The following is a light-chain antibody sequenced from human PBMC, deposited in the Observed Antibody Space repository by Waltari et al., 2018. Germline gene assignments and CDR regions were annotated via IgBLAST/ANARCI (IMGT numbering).Light chain of an antibody. CDR1: QSISSY. V-gene: IGKV1-39*01. CDR3: QQSYSTPLT. Sequence: DIQMTQSPSSLSASVGDRVTITCRASQSISSYLNWYQQKPGKAPKLLIYAALRFQSGVPSRFSGSGSGTDFTLTISSLQPEDFATYYCQQSYSTPLTFGGGTKVEIK. J-gene: IGKJ4*01. CDR2: AAL.